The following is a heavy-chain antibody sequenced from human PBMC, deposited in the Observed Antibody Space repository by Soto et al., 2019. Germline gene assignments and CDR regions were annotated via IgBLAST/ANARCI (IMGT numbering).Heavy chain of an antibody. CDR2: IYYSGST. Sequence: SETLSLTCTVSGGSINRSTHYWGWIRQPPGKGLEWIGSIYYSGSTYYNPSLESRVTISVDTSKNQFSLKLSSVTAADTAVYYCARRRNIVATIGWYFDLWGRGTLVTGSS. V-gene: IGHV4-39*01. CDR1: GGSINRSTHY. J-gene: IGHJ2*01. CDR3: ARRRNIVATIGWYFDL. D-gene: IGHD5-12*01.